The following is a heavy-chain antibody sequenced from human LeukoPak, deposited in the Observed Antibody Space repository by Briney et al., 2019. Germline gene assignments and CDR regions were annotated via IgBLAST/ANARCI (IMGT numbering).Heavy chain of an antibody. J-gene: IGHJ4*02. Sequence: GGSLRLSCSASGFTFSSYAMHWVRQAPGKGLEWVANIKQDGSEKYYVDSVKGRFTISRDNAKNSLYLQMNSLRAEDTAVYYCARGVPYGSGGGYFDYWGQGTLVTVSS. CDR3: ARGVPYGSGGGYFDY. CDR1: GFTFSSYA. CDR2: IKQDGSEK. D-gene: IGHD3-10*01. V-gene: IGHV3-7*01.